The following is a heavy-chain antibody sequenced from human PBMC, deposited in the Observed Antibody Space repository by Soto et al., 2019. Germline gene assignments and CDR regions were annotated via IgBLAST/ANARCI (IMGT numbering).Heavy chain of an antibody. CDR2: ISGSGGST. D-gene: IGHD2-2*01. CDR1: GFTFSSYA. V-gene: IGHV3-23*01. Sequence: GGSLRLSCAASGFTFSSYAMSWVRQAPGKGLEWVSAISGSGGSTYYADSVKGRFTISRDNSKNTLYLQMNSLRAEDTAVYYCAKDPPLFCSSTSYLNWFDPWGQGTLVTVSS. CDR3: AKDPPLFCSSTSYLNWFDP. J-gene: IGHJ5*02.